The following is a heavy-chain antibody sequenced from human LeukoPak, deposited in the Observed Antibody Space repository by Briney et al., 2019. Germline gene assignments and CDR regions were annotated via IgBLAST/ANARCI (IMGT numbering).Heavy chain of an antibody. J-gene: IGHJ4*02. CDR1: GLTVSRNY. CDR3: ASGYNFGLDY. V-gene: IGHV3-53*01. CDR2: VYSGGTT. Sequence: PGGSLRLSCEVSGLTVSRNYMTWVRQAPGKGLEWVSIVYSGGTTYYADSVKGRFTISRDNSRNMLYLQMNSLRAEDTAVYYCASGYNFGLDYWGQGTLLTVS. D-gene: IGHD5-18*01.